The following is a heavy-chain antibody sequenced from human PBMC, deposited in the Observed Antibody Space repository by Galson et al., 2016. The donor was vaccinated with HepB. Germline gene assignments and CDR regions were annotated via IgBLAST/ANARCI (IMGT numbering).Heavy chain of an antibody. CDR1: GIRFNAYGG. CDR3: ARDLGQVSGWYAVGDY. J-gene: IGHJ4*02. V-gene: IGHV3-NL1*01. CDR2: ISTAGSVS. Sequence: SLRLSCAASGIRFNAYGGTHWVRQAPGKGLEWVSGISTAGSVSFYADSVKGRCTISRDTARNTIYLQMNSLRVEDTAVYYCARDLGQVSGWYAVGDYWGQGTLVTVSS. D-gene: IGHD6-19*01.